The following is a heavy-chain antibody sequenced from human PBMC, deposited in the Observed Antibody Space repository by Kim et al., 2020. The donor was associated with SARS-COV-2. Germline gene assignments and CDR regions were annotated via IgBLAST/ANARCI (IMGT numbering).Heavy chain of an antibody. D-gene: IGHD2-15*01. CDR1: GFTFSSYW. Sequence: GGSLRLSCAASGFTFSSYWMSWVRQAPGKGLEWVANIKQDGSEKYYVDSVKGRFTISRDNAKNSLYLQMNSLRAEDTAVYYCARDERIFVVVVAATVNWFDPWGQGTLVTVSS. J-gene: IGHJ5*02. CDR2: IKQDGSEK. V-gene: IGHV3-7*01. CDR3: ARDERIFVVVVAATVNWFDP.